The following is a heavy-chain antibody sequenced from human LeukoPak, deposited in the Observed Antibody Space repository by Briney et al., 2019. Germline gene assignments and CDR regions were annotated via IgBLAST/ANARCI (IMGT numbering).Heavy chain of an antibody. CDR3: ARGKEQQLYAFDI. J-gene: IGHJ3*02. CDR1: GFTFSSYG. V-gene: IGHV3-33*01. Sequence: GRSLRLSCAASGFTFSSYGMHWVRQAPGKGLEWVAVIWFDGSYKYYGDSVKGRFTISRDNSKNTLYLQMDSLSAEDTAVYYCARGKEQQLYAFDIWGQGTMVTVSS. CDR2: IWFDGSYK. D-gene: IGHD6-13*01.